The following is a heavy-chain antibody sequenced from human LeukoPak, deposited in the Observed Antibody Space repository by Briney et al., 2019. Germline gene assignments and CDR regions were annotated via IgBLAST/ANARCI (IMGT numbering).Heavy chain of an antibody. CDR1: GYTFTSYD. V-gene: IGHV1-8*01. CDR2: MNPNSGNT. Sequence: ASVKVSCKASGYTFTSYDINWVRQATGQGLEWMGWMNPNSGNTGYAQKFQGRVTMTRNTSISTAYMELSSLRSEDTAVYYCARSRGTTVYYYYMDVWGKGTTVTVSS. CDR3: ARSRGTTVYYYYMDV. J-gene: IGHJ6*03. D-gene: IGHD1-1*01.